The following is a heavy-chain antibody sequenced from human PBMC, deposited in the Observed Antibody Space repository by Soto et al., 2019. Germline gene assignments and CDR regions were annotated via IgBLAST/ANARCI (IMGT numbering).Heavy chain of an antibody. CDR2: ITFSGNTV. J-gene: IGHJ6*02. V-gene: IGHV3-11*01. CDR1: GFTFSDSY. Sequence: GGSLRLSCAASGFTFSDSYMSWIRQAPGKGLEWISYITFSGNTVYYADSLKGRFTISRDNAKNSLYLQMNRLRAEDTAVYYCARVSWREKYGMDVWGQGTRVTVSS. CDR3: ARVSWREKYGMDV.